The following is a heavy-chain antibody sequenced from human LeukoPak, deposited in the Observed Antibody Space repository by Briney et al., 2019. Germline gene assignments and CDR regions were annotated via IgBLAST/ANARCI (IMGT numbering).Heavy chain of an antibody. Sequence: GGSLRLSCAASGFTFSSYWMHWVRQAPGKGRVWVSRINSDGSSTSYADSVKGRFTISRDNAKNTLYLQMNSLRAEDTAVYYCARAPSYASSGPLVWGQGTLVTVSS. D-gene: IGHD3-22*01. CDR1: GFTFSSYW. CDR3: ARAPSYASSGPLV. J-gene: IGHJ4*02. CDR2: INSDGSST. V-gene: IGHV3-74*01.